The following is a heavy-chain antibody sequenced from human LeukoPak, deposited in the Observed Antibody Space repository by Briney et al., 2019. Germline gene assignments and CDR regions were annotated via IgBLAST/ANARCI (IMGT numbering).Heavy chain of an antibody. D-gene: IGHD3-16*01. V-gene: IGHV3-53*01. CDR2: IYSGGST. CDR1: GFTVSSNY. CDR3: ARDRRWYDYVWGSPDAFDI. Sequence: PGGSLRLSCAASGFTVSSNYMSWVRQAPGKGLEWVSVIYSGGSTYYADSVKGRFTISRDNSKNTLYLQMNSLRAEDTAVYYCARDRRWYDYVWGSPDAFDIWGQGTMVTVSS. J-gene: IGHJ3*02.